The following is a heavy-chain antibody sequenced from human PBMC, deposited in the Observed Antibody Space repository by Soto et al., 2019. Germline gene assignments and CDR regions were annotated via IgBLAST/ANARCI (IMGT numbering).Heavy chain of an antibody. J-gene: IGHJ4*02. Sequence: EVQLVESGGGLVKPGGSLRLSCAASGFTFSSYSMNWVRQAPGKGLEWVSSISSSSSYIYYADSVKGRFTISRDNAKNSLYLQMNSLRAEDTAVYYCARDLDYYDNWNGFGDYWGQGTLVTVSS. CDR2: ISSSSSYI. V-gene: IGHV3-21*01. CDR3: ARDLDYYDNWNGFGDY. D-gene: IGHD1-1*01. CDR1: GFTFSSYS.